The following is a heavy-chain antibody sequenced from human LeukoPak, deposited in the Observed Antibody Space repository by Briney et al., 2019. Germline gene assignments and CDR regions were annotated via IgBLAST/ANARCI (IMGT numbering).Heavy chain of an antibody. Sequence: SETLSLTCTVSGGSMSSSSYFWGWIRQPPGKGLEWIGSIYYSGSTYYNPSLKSRVTLSVDTSKNRFSLKLSSVAAADTAVYYCARRAKRYYFGMGVWGQGTTVTVSS. CDR1: GGSMSSSSYF. V-gene: IGHV4-39*01. J-gene: IGHJ6*02. CDR3: ARRAKRYYFGMGV. CDR2: IYYSGST.